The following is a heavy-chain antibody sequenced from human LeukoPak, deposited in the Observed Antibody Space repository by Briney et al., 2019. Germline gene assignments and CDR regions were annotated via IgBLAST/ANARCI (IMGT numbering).Heavy chain of an antibody. J-gene: IGHJ4*02. D-gene: IGHD3-9*01. CDR2: INSDGSLT. CDR3: AGGYDILNY. CDR1: GXTFSSYW. V-gene: IGHV3-74*01. Sequence: GGSLRLSCAASGXTFSSYWVHWVRHAPGKGLVWVSRINSDGSLTRYADSVKGRFTISRDNAKNTLYLQMNSLRAEDTAVYYCAGGYDILNYWGQGTLVTVSS.